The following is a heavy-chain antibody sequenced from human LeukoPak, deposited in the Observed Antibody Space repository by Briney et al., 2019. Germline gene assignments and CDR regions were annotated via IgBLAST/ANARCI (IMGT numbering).Heavy chain of an antibody. CDR2: INPNSGGT. CDR1: GYTFTCYY. D-gene: IGHD3-10*01. CDR3: ARGRRYMVRGVMDWFDP. Sequence: ASVKVSCKASGYTFTCYYMHWVRQAPGQGLEWMGWINPNSGGTNYAQKFQGRVTMTRDTSISTAYMELSRLRSDDTAVYYCARGRRYMVRGVMDWFDPWGQGTLVTVSS. V-gene: IGHV1-2*02. J-gene: IGHJ5*02.